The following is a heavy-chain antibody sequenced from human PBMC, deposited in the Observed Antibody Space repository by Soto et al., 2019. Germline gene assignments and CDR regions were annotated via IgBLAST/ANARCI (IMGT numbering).Heavy chain of an antibody. D-gene: IGHD3-3*01. J-gene: IGHJ4*02. CDR1: GFTFSSYA. Sequence: EVQLLESGGGLVQPGGSLRLSCAASGFTFSSYAMSWVRQAPGKGLEWVSAISGSGGSTDYADSVKGRFTISRDNSKHTLYLQMNSLRAEDTALYYCAKDLVSIFGVAPDYWGQGTLVTVSS. V-gene: IGHV3-23*01. CDR3: AKDLVSIFGVAPDY. CDR2: ISGSGGST.